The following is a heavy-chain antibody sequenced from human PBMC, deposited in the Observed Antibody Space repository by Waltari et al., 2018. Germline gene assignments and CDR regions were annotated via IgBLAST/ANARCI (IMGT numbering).Heavy chain of an antibody. V-gene: IGHV4-34*01. CDR3: ARSLLLRPRYYDYGMDV. CDR2: INHSGST. D-gene: IGHD2-15*01. J-gene: IGHJ6*02. CDR1: GGSFSGYY. Sequence: QVQLQQWGAGLLKPSETLSLTCAVYGGSFSGYYWSWIRPPPGKGLAWIGEINHSGSTNYNPSLKSRVTISVDTSKNQFSLKLSSVTAADTAVYYCARSLLLRPRYYDYGMDVWGQGTTVTVSS.